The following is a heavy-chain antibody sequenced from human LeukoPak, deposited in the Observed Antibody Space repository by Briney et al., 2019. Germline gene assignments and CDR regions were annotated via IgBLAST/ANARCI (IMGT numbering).Heavy chain of an antibody. V-gene: IGHV3-11*01. CDR2: ISSSGSTI. D-gene: IGHD2-15*01. J-gene: IGHJ3*02. Sequence: GGSLRLSCAASGFTFSDYYMSWIRQAPGKGLEWVSYISSSGSTIYYADSVKGRFTISRDNAKNSLYLQMNSLRAEDTAVYYCVVVVVADAFDIWGQGTMVTASS. CDR1: GFTFSDYY. CDR3: VVVVVADAFDI.